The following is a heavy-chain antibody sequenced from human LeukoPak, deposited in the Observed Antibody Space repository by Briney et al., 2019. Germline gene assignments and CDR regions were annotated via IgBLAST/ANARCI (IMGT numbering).Heavy chain of an antibody. CDR1: GDTFSSYA. CDR3: ARGGRGEEMATINAFDI. CDR2: IIPIFGTA. D-gene: IGHD5-24*01. J-gene: IGHJ3*02. V-gene: IGHV1-69*05. Sequence: ASVKVSCKASGDTFSSYAISWVRQAPGQGLEWMGRIIPIFGTANYAQKFQGRVTITTDESTSTAYMELGSLRSEDTAVYYCARGGRGEEMATINAFDIWGQGTMVTVSS.